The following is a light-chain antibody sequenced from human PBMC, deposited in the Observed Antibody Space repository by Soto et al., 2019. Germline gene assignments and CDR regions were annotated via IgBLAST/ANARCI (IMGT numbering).Light chain of an antibody. Sequence: EIVLTQSPGTLSLSPGGRATLSCRASHSVTSSYLAWYQQKPGQAPRLLIYGASSRAAGIPDRFSGSGSGTDFTLTISRLEPSDFAVYYCQHYGSSSWTFGQGTKVDIK. V-gene: IGKV3-20*01. CDR1: HSVTSSY. CDR2: GAS. CDR3: QHYGSSSWT. J-gene: IGKJ1*01.